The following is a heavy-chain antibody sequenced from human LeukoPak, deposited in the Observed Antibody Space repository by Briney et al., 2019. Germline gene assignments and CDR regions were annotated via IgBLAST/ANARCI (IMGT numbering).Heavy chain of an antibody. CDR2: IWYDGSNK. J-gene: IGHJ4*02. D-gene: IGHD3-22*01. Sequence: GGSLRLSCAASGFTFSSYGMHWVRQAPGKGLEWVAVIWYDGSNKYYADSVKGRFTISRDNSKNTLYLQMNSLRAEDTAVYYCARGALSSGYYFGYFDYWGQGTLVTVSS. CDR3: ARGALSSGYYFGYFDY. V-gene: IGHV3-33*01. CDR1: GFTFSSYG.